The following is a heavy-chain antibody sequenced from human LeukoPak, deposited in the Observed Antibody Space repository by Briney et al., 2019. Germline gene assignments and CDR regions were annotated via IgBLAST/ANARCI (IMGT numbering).Heavy chain of an antibody. CDR1: GFTFSSYW. CDR3: ARLRRNSDRSGYYYYYDY. V-gene: IGHV3-7*01. D-gene: IGHD3-22*01. Sequence: GGSLRLSCVGSGFTFSSYWMSWVRQAPGKGLEWVANIKWDGSEKYYVDSVKGRFSISRDDARNSLYLQMDSLRGDDTAVYYCARLRRNSDRSGYYYYYDYWGQGTLVTVSS. J-gene: IGHJ4*02. CDR2: IKWDGSEK.